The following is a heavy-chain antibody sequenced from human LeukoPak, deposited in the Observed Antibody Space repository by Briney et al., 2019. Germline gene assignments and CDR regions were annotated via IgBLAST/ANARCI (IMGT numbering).Heavy chain of an antibody. Sequence: GGSLRLSCAPSLFIFCISVVHCVRHAPGRGLESVALLWHDGSDIYCTDSVRGRSTISRDNSKNTLSLQMHGLKTEDTAMYYCVKDNLVRGVMASWGQGTLVSVSS. CDR2: LWHDGSDI. J-gene: IGHJ5*02. CDR3: VKDNLVRGVMAS. D-gene: IGHD3-10*01. CDR1: LFIFCISV. V-gene: IGHV3-33*03.